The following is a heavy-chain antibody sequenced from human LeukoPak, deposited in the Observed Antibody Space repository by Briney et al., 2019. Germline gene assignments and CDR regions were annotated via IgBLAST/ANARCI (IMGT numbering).Heavy chain of an antibody. CDR3: ARRTGGYCSSTSCLGRYNYMDV. V-gene: IGHV4-34*01. J-gene: IGHJ6*03. Sequence: PSETLSLTCAVYGGSFSGYYWSWIRQPPGKGLEWIGEINHSGSTNYNPSLKSRVTISVDTSKNQFSLKLSSVTAADTAVYYCARRTGGYCSSTSCLGRYNYMDVWGKGTTVTVSS. CDR1: GGSFSGYY. D-gene: IGHD2-2*01. CDR2: INHSGST.